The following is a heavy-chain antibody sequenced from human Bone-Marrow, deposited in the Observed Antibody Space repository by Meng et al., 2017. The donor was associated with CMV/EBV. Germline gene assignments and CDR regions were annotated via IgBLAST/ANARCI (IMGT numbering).Heavy chain of an antibody. CDR2: ISYDGSNK. V-gene: IGHV3-30-3*01. CDR1: GFTFSSYA. D-gene: IGHD1-26*01. Sequence: GGSLRLSCAASGFTFSSYAMHWVRQAPGKGLEWVAVISYDGSNKYYADSVKGRFTISRDNSKNTLYLQMNSLRAEDTAVYYCARVGGSYYALDYWGQGTLVTFSS. J-gene: IGHJ4*02. CDR3: ARVGGSYYALDY.